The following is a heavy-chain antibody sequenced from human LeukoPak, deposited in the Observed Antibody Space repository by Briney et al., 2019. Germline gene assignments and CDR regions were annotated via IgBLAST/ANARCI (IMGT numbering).Heavy chain of an antibody. CDR1: GFTFSDYY. CDR2: ISSSGSTI. J-gene: IGHJ4*02. CDR3: AKDQQGGAGSGRFDY. D-gene: IGHD3-10*01. Sequence: KPGGSLRLSCAASGFTFSDYYMSWIRQAPGKGLEWVSYISSSGSTIYYADSVKGRFTISRDISKNTFYLQMSSLTADDAALYYCAKDQQGGAGSGRFDYWGQGTLVTVSS. V-gene: IGHV3-11*04.